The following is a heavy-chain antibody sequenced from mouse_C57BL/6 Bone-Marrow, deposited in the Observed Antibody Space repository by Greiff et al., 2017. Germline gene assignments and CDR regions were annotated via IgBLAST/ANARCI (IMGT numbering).Heavy chain of an antibody. V-gene: IGHV1-53*01. Sequence: QVQLQQPGTELVKPGASVKLSCKASGYTFTSYWMHWVKQRPGQGLEWIGNINPSNGGTNYNEKFKSKATLTVDKSSSTAYMQLSSLTAEDSAVYYCARGGYDWWYFDVWGTGTTVTVSS. CDR3: ARGGYDWWYFDV. J-gene: IGHJ1*03. D-gene: IGHD3-1*01. CDR2: INPSNGGT. CDR1: GYTFTSYW.